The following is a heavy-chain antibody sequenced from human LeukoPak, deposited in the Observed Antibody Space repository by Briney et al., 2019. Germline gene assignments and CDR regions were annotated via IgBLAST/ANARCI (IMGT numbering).Heavy chain of an antibody. J-gene: IGHJ4*02. CDR1: GGTFSNYA. D-gene: IGHD5-12*01. CDR2: IIPIFGTA. V-gene: IGHV1-69*01. CDR3: ARGDSAYDLFGHIDY. Sequence: GSSVKVSCKASGGTFSNYAISWVRQAPGQGLEWMGGIIPIFGTANYAQKFQGRVTITADESTSTAYMELSSLRYEDTAVYYCARGDSAYDLFGHIDYWGQGTLVTVSS.